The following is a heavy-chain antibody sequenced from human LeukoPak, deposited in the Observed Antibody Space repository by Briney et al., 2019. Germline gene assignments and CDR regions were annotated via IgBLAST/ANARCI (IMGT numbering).Heavy chain of an antibody. Sequence: GGSLRLSCAASGFTFSSYAMHWVRQAPGKGLEWVAVISYDGSNKYYADSVKGRFTISRDNSKNTLYLQMNSLRAEDTAVYYCARQIAVAAALGYWGQATLVTVSS. D-gene: IGHD6-19*01. J-gene: IGHJ4*02. V-gene: IGHV3-30*04. CDR1: GFTFSSYA. CDR2: ISYDGSNK. CDR3: ARQIAVAAALGY.